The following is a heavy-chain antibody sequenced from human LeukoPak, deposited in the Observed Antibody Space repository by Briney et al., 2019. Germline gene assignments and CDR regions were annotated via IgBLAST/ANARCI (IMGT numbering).Heavy chain of an antibody. CDR2: ISNSGGST. Sequence: GGSLRLSCAASGFTFSSYAMSWVRQAPGKGLEWVSVISNSGGSTFYADSVKGRFTISRDNSKNTLYLQMNSLRAEDTAVYYCARRVASNPKYCFDYWGQGILVTVSS. CDR3: ARRVASNPKYCFDY. CDR1: GFTFSSYA. V-gene: IGHV3-23*01. J-gene: IGHJ4*02. D-gene: IGHD5-24*01.